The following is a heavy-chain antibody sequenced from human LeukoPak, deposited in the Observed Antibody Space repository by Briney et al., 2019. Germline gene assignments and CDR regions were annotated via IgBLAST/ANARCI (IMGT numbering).Heavy chain of an antibody. CDR2: ISSSSSYI. J-gene: IGHJ6*02. D-gene: IGHD6-13*01. CDR1: GFTFSSYS. CDR3: ARDVVPYSSSWFYYYYYGMDV. V-gene: IGHV3-21*01. Sequence: GGSLRLSCAASGFTFSSYSMNWVRQAPGKGLEWVSSISSSSSYIYYADSVKGRFTISRDNAKNSLYLQMNGLRAEDTAVYYCARDVVPYSSSWFYYYYYGMDVWGQGTTVTVSS.